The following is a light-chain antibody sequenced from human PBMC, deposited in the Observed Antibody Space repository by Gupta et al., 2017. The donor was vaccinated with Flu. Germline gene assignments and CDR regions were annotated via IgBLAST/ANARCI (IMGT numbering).Light chain of an antibody. CDR1: QGRVYSDGNTY. Sequence: EVVMTQSPLSLPVTLGQPASISCRSSQGRVYSDGNTYLHWFQQRPGQSPRRLIYQVSYRDSGVPHRISGSRSCSDFTLKIIRGVAEDVVIYSCRQGEPCPWAFGQGTRVEIK. CDR3: RQGEPCPWA. V-gene: IGKV2-30*01. CDR2: QVS. J-gene: IGKJ1*01.